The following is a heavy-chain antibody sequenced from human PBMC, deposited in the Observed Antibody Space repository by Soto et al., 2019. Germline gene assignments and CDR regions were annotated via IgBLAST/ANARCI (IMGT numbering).Heavy chain of an antibody. J-gene: IGHJ4*02. CDR1: GFTFSSYT. CDR2: ISSSGGST. Sequence: PGGSLRLSCAASGFTFSSYTMHWVRQAPGKGLEYVSTISSSGGSTSYAYSVKGRFTISRDNSKNTLYLQMGSLRAEDMAIYYCAREKNYYCDYWGQGTLVTSPQ. V-gene: IGHV3-64*01. CDR3: AREKNYYCDY.